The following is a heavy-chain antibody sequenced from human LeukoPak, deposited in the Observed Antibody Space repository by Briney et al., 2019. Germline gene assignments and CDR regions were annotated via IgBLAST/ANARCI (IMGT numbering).Heavy chain of an antibody. CDR1: GGSISSYY. V-gene: IGHV4-59*12. CDR3: ARVSLITFGGVIVIHYYFDY. D-gene: IGHD3-16*02. CDR2: IYYSGST. J-gene: IGHJ4*02. Sequence: SETLSLTCTVSGGSISSYYWSWIRQPPGKGLEWIGYIYYSGSTNYNPSLKSRVTISVDTSKNQFSLKLSSVTAADTAVYYCARVSLITFGGVIVIHYYFDYWGQGTLVTVSS.